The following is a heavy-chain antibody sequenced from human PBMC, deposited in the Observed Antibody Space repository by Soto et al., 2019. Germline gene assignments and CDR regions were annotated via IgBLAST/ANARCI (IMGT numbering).Heavy chain of an antibody. J-gene: IGHJ6*03. CDR2: IKEDGSEI. V-gene: IGHV3-7*01. Sequence: PGGSLRLSCVASGFRFSSYWMSWVRQAPGLGPEWVANIKEDGSEIHYVGSVRGRFTISRDNARNSLYLQMNSLRAEVTAVYYCAHRGSTTPNCYMAVWGKGTTVTVSS. CDR3: AHRGSTTPNCYMAV. CDR1: GFRFSSYW. D-gene: IGHD2-2*01.